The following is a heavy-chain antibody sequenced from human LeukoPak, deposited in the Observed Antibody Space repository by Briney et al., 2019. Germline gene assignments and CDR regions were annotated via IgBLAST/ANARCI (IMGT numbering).Heavy chain of an antibody. CDR2: ISAYNGNT. J-gene: IGHJ6*03. V-gene: IGHV1-18*01. Sequence: ASVKVSCKASGYTFTSYGISWVRQAPGQGLEWMGWISAYNGNTNYAQKLQGRVTMTTDTSTSTAYMELRSLRSDDTAVYYCAAPVNYYYYVDVWGKGTTVTVSS. CDR1: GYTFTSYG. CDR3: AAPVNYYYYVDV. D-gene: IGHD4-11*01.